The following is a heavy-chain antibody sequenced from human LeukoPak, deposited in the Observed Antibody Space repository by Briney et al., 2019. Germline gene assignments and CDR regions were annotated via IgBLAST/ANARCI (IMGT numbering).Heavy chain of an antibody. D-gene: IGHD2-8*02. CDR2: IIPIFGTA. CDR1: GGTFSSYA. V-gene: IGHV1-69*05. Sequence: ASVKVSCKASGGTFSSYAISWVRQAPRQGLEWMGGIIPIFGTANYARKFQGRVTITTDESTSTAYMELSSLRSEDTAVYYCARGWRLLVYFDYWGQGTLVTVSS. J-gene: IGHJ4*02. CDR3: ARGWRLLVYFDY.